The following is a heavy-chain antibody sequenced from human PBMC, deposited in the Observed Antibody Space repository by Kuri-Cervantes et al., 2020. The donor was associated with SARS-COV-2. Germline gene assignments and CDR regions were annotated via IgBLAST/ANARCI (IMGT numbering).Heavy chain of an antibody. CDR3: ARGGVVTADWYFDL. CDR2: TNSDGIST. CDR1: GFPFRSHW. D-gene: IGHD2-21*02. Sequence: GESLKISCAASGFPFRSHWMHWVRQAPGKGLVWVSRTNSDGISTSYADSVKGRFTISRYNAKNTLYLQLNSLGAEDTAVYYCARGGVVTADWYFDLWGRGTLVTVSS. V-gene: IGHV3-74*01. J-gene: IGHJ2*01.